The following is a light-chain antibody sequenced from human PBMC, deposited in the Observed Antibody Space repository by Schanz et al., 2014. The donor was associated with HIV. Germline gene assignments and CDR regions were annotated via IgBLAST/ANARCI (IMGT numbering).Light chain of an antibody. J-gene: IGKJ5*01. CDR3: QQYGSSPL. Sequence: EIVLTQYPGTLSLSPGERAILSCRASQTISSRYLAWYQQKPGQAPRLLIYDASSRATGIPERFSGSGSGTDFSLTISRLEPEDFAVYYCQQYGSSPLFGQGTRLEIK. CDR1: QTISSRY. CDR2: DAS. V-gene: IGKV3-20*01.